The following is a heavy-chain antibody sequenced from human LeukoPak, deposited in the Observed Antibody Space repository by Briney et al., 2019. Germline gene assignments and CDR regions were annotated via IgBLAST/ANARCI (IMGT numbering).Heavy chain of an antibody. CDR1: GYSISSGYY. D-gene: IGHD3-10*01. J-gene: IGHJ6*03. Sequence: SETLSLTCAVSGYSISSGYYWGWIRQPPGKGLEWIGSIYYSGSTYYNPSLKSRVTISVDTSKNQFSLKLSSVTAADTAVYYCARLYYGSGSFAYYYMDVWGKGTTVTVSS. V-gene: IGHV4-38-2*01. CDR2: IYYSGST. CDR3: ARLYYGSGSFAYYYMDV.